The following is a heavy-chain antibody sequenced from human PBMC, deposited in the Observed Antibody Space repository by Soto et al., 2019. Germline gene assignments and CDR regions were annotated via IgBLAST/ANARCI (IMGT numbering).Heavy chain of an antibody. CDR3: ARQVATFNFDH. CDR2: INPDTGGT. CDR1: GYMLTDYY. J-gene: IGHJ4*02. V-gene: IGHV1-2*02. D-gene: IGHD5-12*01. Sequence: QVQVVQSGTEVKKPGASVKVSCKASGYMLTDYYMHWVRQAPGRGLEWMGWINPDTGGTMYDQKLQGRVTMAMDTAINTAYMELSRLQSVDAAMYYCARQVATFNFDHWGQGTLVTVSS.